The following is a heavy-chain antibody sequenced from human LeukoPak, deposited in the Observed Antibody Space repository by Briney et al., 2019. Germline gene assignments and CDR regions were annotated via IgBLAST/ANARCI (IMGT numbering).Heavy chain of an antibody. CDR1: GYSISSGYY. V-gene: IGHV4-38-2*01. CDR2: IYDSGST. D-gene: IGHD3-22*01. CDR3: ARGRIDYFDSSGYSGYFDY. Sequence: PSETLSLTCAVSGYSISSGYYWGWIRQLPGKGREGIRSIYDSGSTYYNPSLKSRVTISVDTSQNQFSLKLSSVTAADTAVYYCARGRIDYFDSSGYSGYFDYWGQGTLVTVSS. J-gene: IGHJ4*02.